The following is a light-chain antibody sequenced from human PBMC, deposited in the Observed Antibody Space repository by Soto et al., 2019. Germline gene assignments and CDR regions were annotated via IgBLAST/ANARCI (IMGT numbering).Light chain of an antibody. CDR1: QIINKW. Sequence: DIQMTQSPSSVSASVGDRVTITCRASQIINKWLAWYQQKPGKAPTLLIYAASTLQSGVPSRFSGSGSGTDFTLHISSLQPEDFATYYCQQANSFPFTFGPGTKVDIK. V-gene: IGKV1-12*02. CDR3: QQANSFPFT. J-gene: IGKJ3*01. CDR2: AAS.